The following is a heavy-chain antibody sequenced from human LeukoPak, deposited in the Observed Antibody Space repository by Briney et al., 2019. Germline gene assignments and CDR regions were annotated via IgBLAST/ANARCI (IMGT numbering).Heavy chain of an antibody. J-gene: IGHJ6*03. CDR2: IIPIFGTA. V-gene: IGHV1-69*05. CDR1: GGTFSSYA. D-gene: IGHD2-2*01. CDR3: ASNLYCSSTSCYDYYYYYMDV. Sequence: ASVKVSCKASGGTFSSYAISWVRQAPGQGLEWMGGIIPIFGTANYAQKFQGRVTITTDESTSTAYMELSSLRSEDTAVYYCASNLYCSSTSCYDYYYYYMDVWGKGTTVTVSS.